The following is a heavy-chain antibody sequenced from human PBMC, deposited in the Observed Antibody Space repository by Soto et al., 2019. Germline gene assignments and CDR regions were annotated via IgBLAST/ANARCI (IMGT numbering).Heavy chain of an antibody. CDR3: ARDDYADGGEDY. J-gene: IGHJ4*02. D-gene: IGHD4-17*01. CDR1: GYAFSKYV. Sequence: VQLVQSATEVKKPGASVEVSCKISGYAFSKYVISWVRRAPGQGLEWMGWIRADNGRTNYAQQFHGRVTMTTDSSTSTVFLEVRSLRADDTAIYYCARDDYADGGEDYWGQGTLVVVSS. CDR2: IRADNGRT. V-gene: IGHV1-18*01.